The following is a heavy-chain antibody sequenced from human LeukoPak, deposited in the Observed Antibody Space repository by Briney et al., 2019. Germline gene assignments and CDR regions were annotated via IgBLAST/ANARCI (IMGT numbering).Heavy chain of an antibody. CDR1: GGSISSGGYY. CDR2: IYYSGST. J-gene: IGHJ4*02. D-gene: IGHD2-15*01. CDR3: ARLSGRVVCSAGSCYIDS. V-gene: IGHV4-31*03. Sequence: PSETLSLTCTVSGGSISSGGYYWSWIRQHPGKGLEWIGYIYYSGSTYYNPSLKSRVTISVDTSKNQFSLKLSSVTAADTAMYYCARLSGRVVCSAGSCYIDSWGQGTLVTVSS.